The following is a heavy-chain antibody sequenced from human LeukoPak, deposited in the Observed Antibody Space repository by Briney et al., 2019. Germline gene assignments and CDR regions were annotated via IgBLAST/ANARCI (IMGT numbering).Heavy chain of an antibody. CDR3: ARHIDPDYGDNKLFDY. Sequence: GGSLRLSCAASGFTLSGSAVHWVRQASGRGLEWVGRIRSKSNGDATEYAASVKGRFTISRDDSKNTAYLQLNRLKTEDTAVYYCARHIDPDYGDNKLFDYWGLGTLVTVSS. CDR2: IRSKSNGDAT. D-gene: IGHD4-23*01. V-gene: IGHV3-73*01. J-gene: IGHJ4*02. CDR1: GFTLSGSA.